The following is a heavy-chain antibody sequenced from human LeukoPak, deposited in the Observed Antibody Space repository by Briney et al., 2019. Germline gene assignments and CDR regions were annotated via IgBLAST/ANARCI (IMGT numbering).Heavy chain of an antibody. CDR2: ISGSGGST. J-gene: IGHJ4*02. CDR3: ASTGARYYYDSSGYYSFDY. D-gene: IGHD3-22*01. V-gene: IGHV3-23*01. Sequence: GGSLRLSCAASGFTFSSYAMSWVRHAPGKGLEWVLAISGSGGSTYYPDSVKGRFTISRDNSKNTLYLQMNSLRAEDTAVYYCASTGARYYYDSSGYYSFDYWGQGTLVTVSS. CDR1: GFTFSSYA.